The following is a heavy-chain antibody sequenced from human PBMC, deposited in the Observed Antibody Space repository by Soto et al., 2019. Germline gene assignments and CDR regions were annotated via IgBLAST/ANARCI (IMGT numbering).Heavy chain of an antibody. J-gene: IGHJ5*02. CDR2: IYSSGST. D-gene: IGHD6-13*01. Sequence: SETLSLTCTVSGGSVSNFYWNWIRQSAGKGLEWIGRIYSSGSTNYNPSLRSRVTMSVDTSKNQFSLKLNSVTAADTAVYYCARSSHKESWFDPWGQGTLVTVSS. CDR1: GGSVSNFY. V-gene: IGHV4-4*07. CDR3: ARSSHKESWFDP.